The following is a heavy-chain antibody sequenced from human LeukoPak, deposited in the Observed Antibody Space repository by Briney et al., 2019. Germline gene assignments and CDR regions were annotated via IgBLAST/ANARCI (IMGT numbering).Heavy chain of an antibody. Sequence: PGGSLRLSCAASGFTFSSYSMNWVRQAPGKGLEWVSYISSSSSTIYYADSVKGRFTISRDNVKNSLYLQMNSLRAEDTAVYYCARDFTNAYCGGDCYGDYAFDIWGQGTMVTVSS. D-gene: IGHD2-21*02. CDR1: GFTFSSYS. CDR3: ARDFTNAYCGGDCYGDYAFDI. V-gene: IGHV3-48*01. J-gene: IGHJ3*02. CDR2: ISSSSSTI.